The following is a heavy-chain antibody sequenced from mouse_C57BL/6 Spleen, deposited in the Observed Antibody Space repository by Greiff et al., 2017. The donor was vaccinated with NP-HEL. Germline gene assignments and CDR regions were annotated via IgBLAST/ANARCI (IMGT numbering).Heavy chain of an antibody. V-gene: IGHV1-82*01. CDR3: ARSTVSGNY. CDR2: IYPGDGDT. Sequence: VQLQQSGPELVKPGASVKISCKASGYAFSSSWMNWVKQRPGKGLEWIGRIYPGDGDTNYNGKFKGKATLTADKSSSTAYMQLSSLTSEDSAVYFCARSTVSGNYWGQGTTLTVSS. CDR1: GYAFSSSW. D-gene: IGHD1-1*01. J-gene: IGHJ2*01.